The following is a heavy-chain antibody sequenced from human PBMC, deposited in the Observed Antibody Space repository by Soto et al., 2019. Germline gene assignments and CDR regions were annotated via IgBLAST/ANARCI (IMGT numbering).Heavy chain of an antibody. D-gene: IGHD6-13*01. Sequence: QVQLQESGPGLVKPSETLSLTRTVSGGSINTYYWNWIRQPPGKGLEWIAYIYYNGNTDSNPSLEGRVTTSLDTPKNQLSLELSSVTAADTAVYYCARGYHGYSYANFDYWGQGILVTVSS. CDR2: IYYNGNT. J-gene: IGHJ4*02. CDR3: ARGYHGYSYANFDY. V-gene: IGHV4-59*01. CDR1: GGSINTYY.